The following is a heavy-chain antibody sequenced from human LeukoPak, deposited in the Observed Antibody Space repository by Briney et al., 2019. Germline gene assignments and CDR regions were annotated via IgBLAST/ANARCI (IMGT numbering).Heavy chain of an antibody. CDR1: GGSISSSSYY. CDR2: IYCSGST. J-gene: IGHJ2*01. CDR3: ASLYSGYFDL. D-gene: IGHD4-11*01. Sequence: PSETLSLTCTVSGGSISSSSYYGGWIRQPPGEGLGWIGSIYCSGSTNSNPSLKSRVTISVDTSKTQFSLKLSSVTAADTAVYYCASLYSGYFDLWGRGTLVTVSS. V-gene: IGHV4-39*07.